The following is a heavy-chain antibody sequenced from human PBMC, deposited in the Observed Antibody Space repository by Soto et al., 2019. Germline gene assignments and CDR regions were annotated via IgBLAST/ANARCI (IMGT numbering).Heavy chain of an antibody. V-gene: IGHV3-74*01. CDR3: ARVNDPDDY. J-gene: IGHJ4*02. D-gene: IGHD1-1*01. CDR2: INDVATMT. Sequence: EVHLVESGGGLVQPGGSLRLSCAASGFAFSRYWMHWVRQAPGGGLMWVSRINDVATMTHYADSVKGRFTVSRDNAKNTVYLQMDSLRAEDTALYYCARVNDPDDYWGQGTLVIVSS. CDR1: GFAFSRYW.